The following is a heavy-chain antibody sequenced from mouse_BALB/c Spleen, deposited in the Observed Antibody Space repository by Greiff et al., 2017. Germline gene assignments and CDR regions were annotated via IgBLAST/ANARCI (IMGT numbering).Heavy chain of an antibody. Sequence: EVQRVESGGGLVQPGGSRKLSCAASGFTFSSFGMHWVRQAPEKGLEWVAYISSGSSTIYYADTVKGRFTISRDNPKNTLFLQMTSLRSEDTAMYYCASITTVVATPYWGQGTLVTVSA. CDR1: GFTFSSFG. D-gene: IGHD1-1*01. J-gene: IGHJ3*01. CDR3: ASITTVVATPY. CDR2: ISSGSSTI. V-gene: IGHV5-17*02.